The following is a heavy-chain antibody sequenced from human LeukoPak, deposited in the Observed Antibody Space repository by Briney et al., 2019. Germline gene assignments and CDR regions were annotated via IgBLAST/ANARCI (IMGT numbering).Heavy chain of an antibody. CDR3: ARADCSSSTCYLRRSWFDP. J-gene: IGHJ5*02. D-gene: IGHD2-2*01. V-gene: IGHV3-21*01. CDR1: GVTLSYFD. CDR2: ISTSRRYI. Sequence: GGSLRLSCAASGVTLSYFDMNWGRQAPGKGLEWVSSISTSRRYIYYKDSVRGRFTISRDDAKNSLHLEMNSLRAEDTAVYYCARADCSSSTCYLRRSWFDPWGQGTLVTVSS.